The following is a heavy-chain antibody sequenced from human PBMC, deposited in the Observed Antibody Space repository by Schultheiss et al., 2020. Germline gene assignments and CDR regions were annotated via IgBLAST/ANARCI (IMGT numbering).Heavy chain of an antibody. CDR2: ISSSGSTT. J-gene: IGHJ4*02. D-gene: IGHD2-8*01. CDR3: AKGRLRYCTNGVCYPFDY. Sequence: GESLKISCAASGFTFSSYSMNWVRQAPGKGLEWVSYISSSGSTTYYADSVEGRFTVSRDNAKNSLFLQMHSLRAEDTAVYYCAKGRLRYCTNGVCYPFDYWGQGTLVTVSS. V-gene: IGHV3-48*04. CDR1: GFTFSSYS.